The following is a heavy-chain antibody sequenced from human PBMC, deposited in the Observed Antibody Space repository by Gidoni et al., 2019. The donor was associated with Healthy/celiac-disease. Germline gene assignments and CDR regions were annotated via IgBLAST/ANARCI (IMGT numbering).Heavy chain of an antibody. V-gene: IGHV5-10-1*03. CDR2: IDPSDSYT. D-gene: IGHD6-6*01. Sequence: EVQLVQSGAEVKKPGESLRISCKGSGYSFTSYWLRWVRQMPGKGLEWMGRIDPSDSYTNYSPSFHGHVTISADKSISTAYLQWSSLKASDTAMYYCARSGSSSYPASLGTDYWGQGTLVTVSS. CDR3: ARSGSSSYPASLGTDY. CDR1: GYSFTSYW. J-gene: IGHJ4*02.